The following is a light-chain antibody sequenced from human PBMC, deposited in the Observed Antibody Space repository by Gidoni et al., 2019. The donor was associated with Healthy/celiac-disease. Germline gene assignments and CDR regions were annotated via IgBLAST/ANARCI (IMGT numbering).Light chain of an antibody. J-gene: IGLJ2*01. CDR3: CSYAGSYVV. CDR2: DFS. Sequence: QSALTQPRSVSGSPGQSVTISCTGTSSDVGGYNYVSWYQQHPGKAPKLMIYDFSKRPSGVPDRFSCSKSGNTASLTISGLQAEDEADYYCCSYAGSYVVFGGGTKLTVL. CDR1: SSDVGGYNY. V-gene: IGLV2-11*01.